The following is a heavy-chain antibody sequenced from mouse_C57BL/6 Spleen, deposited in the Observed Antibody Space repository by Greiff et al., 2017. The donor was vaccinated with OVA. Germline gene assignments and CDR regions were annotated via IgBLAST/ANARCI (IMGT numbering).Heavy chain of an antibody. D-gene: IGHD4-1*01. CDR3: SRTETGWYFDV. J-gene: IGHJ1*03. CDR1: GFTFSDYG. Sequence: EVKLVESGGGLVKPGGSLKLSCAASGFTFSDYGMHWVRQAPEKGLEWVAYISSGSSTIYYADTVKGRFTISRDNAKNTLFLQMTSLRSEDTAMYYCSRTETGWYFDVWGTGTTVTVSS. CDR2: ISSGSSTI. V-gene: IGHV5-17*01.